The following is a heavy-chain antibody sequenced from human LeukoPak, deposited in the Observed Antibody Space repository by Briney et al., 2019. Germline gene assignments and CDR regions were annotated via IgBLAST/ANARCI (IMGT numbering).Heavy chain of an antibody. J-gene: IGHJ4*02. V-gene: IGHV1-69*01. CDR1: GGTFSSYA. D-gene: IGHD3-9*01. CDR3: ARAAKKVDDILTGYPFDY. CDR2: VIPIFGTA. Sequence: ASVTVSCKASGGTFSSYAISWVRQAPGQGLEWMGGVIPIFGTANYAQKFQGRVTITADESTSTAYMELSSLRSEDTAVYYCARAAKKVDDILTGYPFDYWGQGTLVTVSS.